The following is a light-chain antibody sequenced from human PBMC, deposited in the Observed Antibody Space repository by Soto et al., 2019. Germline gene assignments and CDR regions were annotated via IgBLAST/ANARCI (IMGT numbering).Light chain of an antibody. V-gene: IGLV2-14*01. CDR3: SSYTSSSTLLYV. CDR2: DVS. Sequence: QSALTQPASVSGSPGQSITISCTGTSSDVGGYNYVSWYQQHPGKAPKLMIYDVSNRPSGVSNRFSGSKSANTASLTISGLQADDEADYYCSSYTSSSTLLYVFGTGTKLTVL. CDR1: SSDVGGYNY. J-gene: IGLJ1*01.